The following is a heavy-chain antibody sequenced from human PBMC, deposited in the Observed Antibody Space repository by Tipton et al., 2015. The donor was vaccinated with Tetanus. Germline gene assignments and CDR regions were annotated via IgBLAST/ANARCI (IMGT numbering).Heavy chain of an antibody. J-gene: IGHJ4*02. CDR1: GYSFTTYW. CDR3: ARHLGTVAGSDY. D-gene: IGHD6-19*01. CDR2: IDPIDSYT. Sequence: VQLVQSGAEVKKPGESLTISCKGSGYSFTTYWITWARQMPGKGLEWMGRIDPIDSYTNYSPSFQGHIPISADTSISTAYLQGSSLKASDTAIYYCARHLGTVAGSDYWGQGTLVTVSS. V-gene: IGHV5-10-1*01.